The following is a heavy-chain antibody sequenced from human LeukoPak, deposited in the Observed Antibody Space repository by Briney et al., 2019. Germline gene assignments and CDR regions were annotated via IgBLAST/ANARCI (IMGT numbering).Heavy chain of an antibody. CDR2: IIPILGIA. J-gene: IGHJ4*02. CDR1: GGTFSSYA. Sequence: SVKVSCKASGGTFSSYAISWVRQAPGQGLEWMGRIIPILGIANYAQKCQGRVTITADKSTSTAYMELSSLRTEDTAVYYCAIDGMTLGDYWGQGTLVTASS. V-gene: IGHV1-69*04. CDR3: AIDGMTLGDY. D-gene: IGHD2-21*02.